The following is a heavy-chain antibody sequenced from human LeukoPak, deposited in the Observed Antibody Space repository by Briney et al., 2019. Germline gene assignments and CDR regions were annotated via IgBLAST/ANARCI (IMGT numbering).Heavy chain of an antibody. CDR3: ARDRYDFWSGQDY. J-gene: IGHJ4*02. CDR1: GFTFSSYW. CDR2: IKQDGSEK. Sequence: GGSLRLSCAASGFTFSSYWMSWVRQAPGKGLEWVANIKQDGSEKYYVDSVKGRFTISRDNAKNLLYLQMNSLRAEDTAVYYCARDRYDFWSGQDYWGQGTLVTVSS. D-gene: IGHD3-3*01. V-gene: IGHV3-7*01.